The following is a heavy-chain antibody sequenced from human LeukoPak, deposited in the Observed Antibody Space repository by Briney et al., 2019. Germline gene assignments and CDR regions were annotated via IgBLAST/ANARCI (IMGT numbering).Heavy chain of an antibody. CDR3: ARSRGSGWSYYFDS. Sequence: SGTLSLTCTVSGGSVSNYYWSWMRQPPGKGLEWIGNIFYTGSTSYNPSLKSRVSISVDTSKNQFSLKLSSVTAADTAVYYCARSRGSGWSYYFDSWGQGTLVTVSS. D-gene: IGHD6-19*01. CDR2: IFYTGST. V-gene: IGHV4-59*02. J-gene: IGHJ4*02. CDR1: GGSVSNYY.